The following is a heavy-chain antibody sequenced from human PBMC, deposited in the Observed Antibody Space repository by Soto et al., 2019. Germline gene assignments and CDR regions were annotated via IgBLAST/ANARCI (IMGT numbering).Heavy chain of an antibody. CDR1: GFTFSSYG. Sequence: GGSLRLSCAASGFTFSSYGMHWVRQAPGKGLEWVAVISYDGSNKYYADYVKGRFTISRDNSKNTLYLQMNSLRAEDTAVYYCAKDRGYSSLDYYYGMDVWGQGTTVTVSS. V-gene: IGHV3-30*18. J-gene: IGHJ6*02. CDR2: ISYDGSNK. CDR3: AKDRGYSSLDYYYGMDV. D-gene: IGHD3-10*01.